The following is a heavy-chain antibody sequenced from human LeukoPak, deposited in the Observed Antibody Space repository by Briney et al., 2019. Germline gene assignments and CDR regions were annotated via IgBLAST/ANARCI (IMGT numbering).Heavy chain of an antibody. CDR2: VNHSGSA. J-gene: IGHJ5*02. CDR1: GASFNDYY. V-gene: IGHV4-34*01. CDR3: ARERASNNHDNWFDP. Sequence: SETLSLTCAVYGASFNDYYWSWIRHSPTKGLEWIGEVNHSGSAKYNPSLRSRVTISADKSKKQFFLSLSPVAAADSGVYYCARERASNNHDNWFDPGGQGTLVTVSS.